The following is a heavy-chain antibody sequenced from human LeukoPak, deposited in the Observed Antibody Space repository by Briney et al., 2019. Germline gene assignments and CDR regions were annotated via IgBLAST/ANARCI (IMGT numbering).Heavy chain of an antibody. CDR3: ARGKVLWFGELLPFDY. D-gene: IGHD3-10*01. CDR1: GGSFSGYY. V-gene: IGHV4-34*01. J-gene: IGHJ4*02. Sequence: SETLSLTCAVYGGSFSGYYWSWIRQPPGKGLEWMGEVNHSGSTNYNPSLKSRVTISVDTSKNQCSLKLSSVTAADTAVYYCARGKVLWFGELLPFDYWGQGTLVTVSS. CDR2: VNHSGST.